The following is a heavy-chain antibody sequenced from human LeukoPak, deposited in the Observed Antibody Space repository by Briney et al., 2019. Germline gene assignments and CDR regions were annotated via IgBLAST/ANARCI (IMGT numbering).Heavy chain of an antibody. CDR1: GFTFSSYS. V-gene: IGHV3-21*01. Sequence: GGSLRLSCAASGFTFSSYSMNWVRQAPGKGLEWVSSISSSSTYIYYADSVKGRCTISRDNAKNSLYLQMNSLRAEDTAVYYCARGRWYCSGGSCFTDAFDIWGQGTMVTVSS. CDR3: ARGRWYCSGGSCFTDAFDI. CDR2: ISSSSTYI. J-gene: IGHJ3*02. D-gene: IGHD2-15*01.